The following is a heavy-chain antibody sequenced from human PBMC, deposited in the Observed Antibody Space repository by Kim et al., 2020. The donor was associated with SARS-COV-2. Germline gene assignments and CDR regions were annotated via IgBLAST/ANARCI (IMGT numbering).Heavy chain of an antibody. J-gene: IGHJ6*02. D-gene: IGHD3-3*01. V-gene: IGHV3-11*06. CDR3: ARETTIFGVYYYYGMDV. Sequence: KGRFPISRDNAKNSLYLQINGLRAEDTAVYYCARETTIFGVYYYYGMDVWGQGTTVTVSS.